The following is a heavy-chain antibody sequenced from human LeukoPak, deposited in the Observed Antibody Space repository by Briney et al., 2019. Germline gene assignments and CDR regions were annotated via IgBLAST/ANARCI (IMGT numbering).Heavy chain of an antibody. J-gene: IGHJ3*02. D-gene: IGHD3-10*01. CDR2: VIPIFGTA. CDR3: ARDGGKVWFGEKLPGANAFDI. Sequence: SVKVSCKASGGTFSSYAISWVRQAPGQGLEWMGRVIPIFGTANYAQKFQGRVTITTDESTSTAYMELSSLRSEDTAVYYCARDGGKVWFGEKLPGANAFDIWGQGTMVTVSS. V-gene: IGHV1-69*05. CDR1: GGTFSSYA.